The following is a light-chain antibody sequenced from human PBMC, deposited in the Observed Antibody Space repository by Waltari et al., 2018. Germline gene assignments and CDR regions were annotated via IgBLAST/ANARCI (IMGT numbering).Light chain of an antibody. CDR1: QSVSSD. CDR2: DVS. J-gene: IGKJ4*01. V-gene: IGKV3-11*01. Sequence: EIVLTQSPATLSLSPVERATLSCRASQSVSSDLGWYQPKPGQAPRVLIYDVSKRATGTPARFSGSGSGTDFTLTISSLEPEDSAVYYCQQRRSWPLTFGGGTKVEIK. CDR3: QQRRSWPLT.